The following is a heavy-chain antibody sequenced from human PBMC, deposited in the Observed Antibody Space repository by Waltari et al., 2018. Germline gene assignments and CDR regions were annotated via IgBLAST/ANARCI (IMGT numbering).Heavy chain of an antibody. Sequence: QVHLQESGPGLVKPSETLSLTCTVSGGSFNNDYWGWIRQPPGKGLEWIGHMFHTGKAFSHPALKSRAPMSVDPSTKQLSLNLNSVTAGDTAVYYCARVGTQLYGVLTRRWFDPWGQGTLVAVSS. D-gene: IGHD3-3*01. V-gene: IGHV4-59*01. J-gene: IGHJ5*02. CDR2: MFHTGKA. CDR3: ARVGTQLYGVLTRRWFDP. CDR1: GGSFNNDY.